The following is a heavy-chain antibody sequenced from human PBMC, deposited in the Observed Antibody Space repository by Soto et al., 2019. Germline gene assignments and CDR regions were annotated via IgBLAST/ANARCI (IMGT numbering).Heavy chain of an antibody. D-gene: IGHD3-16*01. CDR1: GFTFSSYG. Sequence: SLRLSCAASGFTFSSYGMHWVRQAPGKGLEWVAVISYDGSNKYYADSVKDRFTISRDNSKNTLYLQMNSLRAEDTAVYYCAKDLGGVDDYWGQGTLVTVSS. J-gene: IGHJ4*02. CDR3: AKDLGGVDDY. V-gene: IGHV3-30*18. CDR2: ISYDGSNK.